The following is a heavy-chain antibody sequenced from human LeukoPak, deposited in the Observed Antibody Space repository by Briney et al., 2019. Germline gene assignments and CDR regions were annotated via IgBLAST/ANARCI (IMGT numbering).Heavy chain of an antibody. D-gene: IGHD1-1*01. V-gene: IGHV3-48*03. Sequence: GGSLRLSCAASGSTFSNYEVNWVRQAPGKGLEWVSYISTSGSTIYYADSVKGRFTISRDNAKNSVYLQMNGLRAEDTAVYYCATGTIYYWGQGALVTVSS. J-gene: IGHJ4*02. CDR1: GSTFSNYE. CDR2: ISTSGSTI. CDR3: ATGTIYY.